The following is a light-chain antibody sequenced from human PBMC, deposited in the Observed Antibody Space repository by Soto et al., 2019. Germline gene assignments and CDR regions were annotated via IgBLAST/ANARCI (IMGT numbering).Light chain of an antibody. CDR1: QSVSSN. Sequence: EIVMTQSPATLSVSPGERATLSCRASQSVSSNLAWYQQKPGQAPRLLIYGASTRATGIPARFSGSGSGTEFTLTISSLQSEDFAVYYCQHYLDIPLTFGGGTRVEIK. J-gene: IGKJ4*01. CDR3: QHYLDIPLT. V-gene: IGKV3-15*01. CDR2: GAS.